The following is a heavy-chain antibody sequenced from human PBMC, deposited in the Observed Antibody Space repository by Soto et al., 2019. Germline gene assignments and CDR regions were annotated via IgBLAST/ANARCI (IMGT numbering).Heavy chain of an antibody. CDR1: GYPVTAYY. D-gene: IGHD3-16*01. Sequence: QLHLVQSGAVVKKPGASVTVSCSASGYPVTAYYMHWVRQAPGRGLELMGGINPATGAAKYTQTFQGSVTMTRDKATCTVYMELRRRKSAAAAIFYCASGGGVGGAGSDAFDMWGQGTLVTVSS. V-gene: IGHV1-2*02. J-gene: IGHJ3*02. CDR2: INPATGAA. CDR3: ASGGGVGGAGSDAFDM.